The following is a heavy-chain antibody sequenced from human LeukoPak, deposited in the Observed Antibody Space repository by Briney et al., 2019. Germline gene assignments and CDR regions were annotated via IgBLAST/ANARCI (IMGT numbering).Heavy chain of an antibody. CDR2: IYYSGST. Sequence: SETLSLTCAVSGGSISSSTYYWVWIRQPPGKGLEWIGSIYYSGSTSYNPSLKSRVTISVDTSKKQFSLKLNSVTAADTGIYYCARHSRSGYIGYENAFDIWGQGTMVTVSS. CDR3: ARHSRSGYIGYENAFDI. CDR1: GGSISSSTYY. V-gene: IGHV4-39*01. J-gene: IGHJ3*02. D-gene: IGHD5-12*01.